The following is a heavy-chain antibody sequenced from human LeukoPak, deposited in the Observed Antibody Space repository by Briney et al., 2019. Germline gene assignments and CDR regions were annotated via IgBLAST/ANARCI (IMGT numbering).Heavy chain of an antibody. CDR3: AELGITMIGGV. CDR1: GFTFSRYE. Sequence: GGSLRLSCAVSGFTFSRYEINWVRQAPGQGLEWVSFISTSDAPIYYADSVKGRFTISRDNATNSLYLQMDSLRAEDTAVYYCAELGITMIGGVWGKGTTVTISS. CDR2: ISTSDAPI. D-gene: IGHD3-10*02. V-gene: IGHV3-48*03. J-gene: IGHJ6*04.